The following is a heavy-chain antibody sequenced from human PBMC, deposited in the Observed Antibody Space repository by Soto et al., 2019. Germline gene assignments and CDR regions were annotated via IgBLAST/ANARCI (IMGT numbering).Heavy chain of an antibody. CDR1: GFTLSGRS. D-gene: IGHD3-10*01. Sequence: EVQLVESGGGLVQPGGSLRLSCAASGFTLSGRSMHWVRQAPGKGLVWVSGIDNAGTDSTYADSVKGRFTSSRDNAKNMLHLQITRLRVEATDVYYCARGWFGPDVWGKGTTVTVSS. V-gene: IGHV3-74*01. CDR3: ARGWFGPDV. J-gene: IGHJ6*04. CDR2: IDNAGTDS.